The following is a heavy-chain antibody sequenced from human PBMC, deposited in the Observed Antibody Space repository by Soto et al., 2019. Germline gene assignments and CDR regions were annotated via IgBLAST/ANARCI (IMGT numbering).Heavy chain of an antibody. V-gene: IGHV3-23*01. CDR3: AKGVVRGVIMKDYYYMDV. J-gene: IGHJ6*03. CDR2: ISGSGGST. CDR1: GFTFSSYA. Sequence: GGSLRLSCAASGFTFSSYAMSWVRQAPGKGLEWVSAISGSGGSTYYADSVKGRFTISRDNSKNTLYLQMNSLRAEDTAVYYCAKGVVRGVIMKDYYYMDVWGKGTTVTVSS. D-gene: IGHD3-10*01.